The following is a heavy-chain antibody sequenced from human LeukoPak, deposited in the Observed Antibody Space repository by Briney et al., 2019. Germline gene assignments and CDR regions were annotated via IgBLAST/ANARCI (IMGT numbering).Heavy chain of an antibody. D-gene: IGHD3-22*01. J-gene: IGHJ4*02. Sequence: NPSETLSLSCAVYGGSFSGYYWSWIRQPPGKGLEWIGEINHSGSTNYNPSLKSRVTISVDTSKNQFSLKLSSVTAADTAVYYCARGKWLLPLDYWGQGTLVTVSS. CDR3: ARGKWLLPLDY. CDR1: GGSFSGYY. CDR2: INHSGST. V-gene: IGHV4-34*01.